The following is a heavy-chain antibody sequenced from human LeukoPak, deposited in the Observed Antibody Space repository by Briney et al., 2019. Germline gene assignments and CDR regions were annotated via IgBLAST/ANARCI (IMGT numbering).Heavy chain of an antibody. CDR3: ARAMDARGTTLDY. D-gene: IGHD3-16*01. V-gene: IGHV5-51*01. CDR1: GYSFTSYW. J-gene: IGHJ4*02. Sequence: GESLKISCKGSGYSFTSYWIGWVRQMPGKGLEWMGIIYPGDSDTRYSPSFQGQVTISANKSISTAYLQWSSLKASDTAMYYCARAMDARGTTLDYWGQGTLVTVSS. CDR2: IYPGDSDT.